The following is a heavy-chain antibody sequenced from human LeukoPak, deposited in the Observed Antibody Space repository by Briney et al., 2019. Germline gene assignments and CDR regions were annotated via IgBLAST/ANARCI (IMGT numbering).Heavy chain of an antibody. J-gene: IGHJ5*02. CDR1: GGPVSGHY. CDR2: INHSGST. V-gene: IGHV4-34*01. D-gene: IGHD3-3*01. Sequence: YPSETLSLTCSVSGGPVSGHYWSWIRQPPGKGLEWIGEINHSGSTNYNPSLKSRVTISVDTSKNQFSLKLSSVTAADTAVYYCARKGFGVVTNWFDPWGQGTLVTVSS. CDR3: ARKGFGVVTNWFDP.